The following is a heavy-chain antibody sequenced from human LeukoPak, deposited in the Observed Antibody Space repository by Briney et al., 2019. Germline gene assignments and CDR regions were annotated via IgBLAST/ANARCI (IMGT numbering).Heavy chain of an antibody. CDR1: GGTFSSYA. V-gene: IGHV1-69*06. D-gene: IGHD6-13*01. CDR3: ARIAAAGVDY. Sequence: SVKVSCKASGGTFSSYAISWVRQAPGQGLEWMGGIIPIFGTANYAQKFQGRVTITADKSTSTAHMELSSLRSEDTAVYYCARIAAAGVDYWGQGTLVTVSS. CDR2: IIPIFGTA. J-gene: IGHJ4*02.